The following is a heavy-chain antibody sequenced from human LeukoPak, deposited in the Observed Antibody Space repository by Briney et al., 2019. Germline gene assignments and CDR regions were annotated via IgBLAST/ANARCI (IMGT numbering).Heavy chain of an antibody. Sequence: PSETLSLTCTVSGGSISSYYWSWIRQPPGKGLEWIGYIYYSGSTYYNPSLKSRVTISVDTSKNQFSPKLSSVTAADTAVYYCARAPHDYGDYVCCFDYWGQGTLVTVSS. V-gene: IGHV4-59*08. J-gene: IGHJ4*02. CDR3: ARAPHDYGDYVCCFDY. CDR2: IYYSGST. CDR1: GGSISSYY. D-gene: IGHD4-17*01.